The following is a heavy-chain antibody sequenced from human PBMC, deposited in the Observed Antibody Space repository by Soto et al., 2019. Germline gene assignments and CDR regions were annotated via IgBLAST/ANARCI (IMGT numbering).Heavy chain of an antibody. CDR2: IDPSDSYT. J-gene: IGHJ4*02. D-gene: IGHD3-3*01. CDR3: ARLVKGYDFWSGYYDY. Sequence: GESLKISCKGSAYTFTNYWITWVRQMPGKGLEWMGRIDPSDSYTSYGPSFQGHVTISTGKSISTAYLQWSSLKASDTAMYYCARLVKGYDFWSGYYDYWGQGTLVTVSS. CDR1: AYTFTNYW. V-gene: IGHV5-10-1*01.